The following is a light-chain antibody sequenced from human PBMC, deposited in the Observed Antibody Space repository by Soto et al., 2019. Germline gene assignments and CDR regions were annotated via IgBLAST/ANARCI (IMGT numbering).Light chain of an antibody. CDR2: EVT. CDR1: SSDIGPYNY. Sequence: QSALAQPASVSGSPGQSITISCIGTSSDIGPYNYVSWYQQHPDKAPKLILYEVTNRPSGASDRFSGYKSGNAAFLTISGLQAEHEADYYCSYYSSSATPYVFGTGTKVTVL. CDR3: SYYSSSATPYV. J-gene: IGLJ1*01. V-gene: IGLV2-14*01.